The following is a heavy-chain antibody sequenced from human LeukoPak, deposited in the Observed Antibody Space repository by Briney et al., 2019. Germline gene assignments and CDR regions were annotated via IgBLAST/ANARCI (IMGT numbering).Heavy chain of an antibody. CDR1: GYTFTSYG. D-gene: IGHD3-3*01. J-gene: IGHJ4*02. Sequence: GASVKVSCKASGYTFTSYGISWVRQAPGQGLEWMGWISAYNGNTNYAQKLQGRVTMTTDTSPSTAYMELRSLRSDDTAVYYCARRPDTYDFWSGYYVDYWGQGTLVTVSS. CDR2: ISAYNGNT. CDR3: ARRPDTYDFWSGYYVDY. V-gene: IGHV1-18*01.